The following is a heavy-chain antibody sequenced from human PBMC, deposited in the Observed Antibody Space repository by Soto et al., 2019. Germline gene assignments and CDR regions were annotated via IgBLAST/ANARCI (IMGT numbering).Heavy chain of an antibody. CDR1: GYTFTSYA. D-gene: IGHD6-13*01. Sequence: ASVKVSCKASGYTFTSYAMHWVRQAPGQRLEWMGWINAGNGNTKYSQKFQGRVTITRDTSASTAYMELSSLRSEDTAVYYCARDAAAARGGFSWFDPWGQGTLVTVS. J-gene: IGHJ5*02. V-gene: IGHV1-3*01. CDR2: INAGNGNT. CDR3: ARDAAAARGGFSWFDP.